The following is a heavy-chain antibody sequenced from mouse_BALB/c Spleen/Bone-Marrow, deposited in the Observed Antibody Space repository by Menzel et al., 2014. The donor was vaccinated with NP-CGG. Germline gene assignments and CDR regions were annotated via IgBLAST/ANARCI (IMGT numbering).Heavy chain of an antibody. CDR2: IWAGEST. V-gene: IGHV2-9*02. J-gene: IGHJ3*01. Sequence: VMLAELGPGLVAPSQSLSITCTVSGFSLTSYGVHWVRQPPGKGLEWLGVIWAGESTNYNSALMSRLSISKDDSKSQVFLKMNSLQTDDTAMYYCASPIYYDYPLFAYWGQGTLVTVSA. CDR1: GFSLTSYG. D-gene: IGHD2-4*01. CDR3: ASPIYYDYPLFAY.